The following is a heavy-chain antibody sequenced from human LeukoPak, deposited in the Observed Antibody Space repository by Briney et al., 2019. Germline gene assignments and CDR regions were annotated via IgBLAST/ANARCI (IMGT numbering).Heavy chain of an antibody. V-gene: IGHV1-69*05. J-gene: IGHJ4*02. D-gene: IGHD3-22*01. Sequence: GASVKVSCKASGYTFTSYGISWVRQAPGQGLEWMGGIIPIFGTANYAQKFQGRVTITTDESTSTAYMELSSLRSEDTAVYYCARGPRYYYDSSGYYYVDYWGQGTLVTVSS. CDR2: IIPIFGTA. CDR1: GYTFTSYG. CDR3: ARGPRYYYDSSGYYYVDY.